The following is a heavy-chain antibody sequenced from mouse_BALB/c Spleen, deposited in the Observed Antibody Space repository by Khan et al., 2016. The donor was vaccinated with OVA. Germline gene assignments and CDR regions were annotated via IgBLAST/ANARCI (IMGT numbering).Heavy chain of an antibody. D-gene: IGHD2-10*01. CDR3: ARPTYCAYTLDH. Sequence: QIQLVQSGPELKKPGETVKISCKASGYSFTNYGMNWVKQSPGKALKWMGWINTYTGKPTYADDFKGRFAFSLDTSASTAYLQINNLKNDDTATYVYARPTYCAYTLDHWGQGTSVTVSS. CDR2: INTYTGKP. V-gene: IGHV9-3-1*01. CDR1: GYSFTNYG. J-gene: IGHJ4*01.